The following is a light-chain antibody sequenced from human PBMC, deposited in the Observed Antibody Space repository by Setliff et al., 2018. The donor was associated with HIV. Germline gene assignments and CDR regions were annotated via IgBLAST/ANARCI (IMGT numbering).Light chain of an antibody. V-gene: IGLV2-14*03. J-gene: IGLJ3*02. CDR3: SSYTSSSTLV. Sequence: QSALTQPASVSGSPGQSVTISCTGASSDVGRYNFVSWYQQHPGKAPKLMIYDVDNLPAGVSNRFSGSKSGNTASLAISGLQAEDEADYYCSSYTSSSTLVFGGGT. CDR1: SSDVGRYNF. CDR2: DVD.